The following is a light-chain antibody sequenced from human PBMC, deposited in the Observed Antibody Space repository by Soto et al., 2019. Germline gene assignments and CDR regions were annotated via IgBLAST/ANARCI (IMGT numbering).Light chain of an antibody. J-gene: IGLJ3*02. CDR2: RNN. CDR1: SSNIGGNY. V-gene: IGLV1-47*01. CDR3: AAWDDSLSGHWV. Sequence: QSVLTQPPSASGTPGQRVTISFSGSSSNIGGNYVYWYKQLPGTAPKLLIYRNNQRPSGAPDRFSGSKSGTSASLAISGLRFEDEADYYCAAWDDSLSGHWVFGGGTKLTVL.